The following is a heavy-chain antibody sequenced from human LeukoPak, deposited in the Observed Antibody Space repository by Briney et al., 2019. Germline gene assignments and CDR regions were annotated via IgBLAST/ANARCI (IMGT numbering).Heavy chain of an antibody. J-gene: IGHJ3*02. V-gene: IGHV3-33*01. CDR2: IWYDGSNK. Sequence: GGSLRLSCAASGFTFSSYGMHWVRQAPGKGLEWVAVIWYDGSNKYYADSVKGRFTISRDNAKNSLYLQMNSLRAEDTAVYYCARESPRIVFGVAHDAFDIWGQGTMVTVSS. D-gene: IGHD3-3*01. CDR1: GFTFSSYG. CDR3: ARESPRIVFGVAHDAFDI.